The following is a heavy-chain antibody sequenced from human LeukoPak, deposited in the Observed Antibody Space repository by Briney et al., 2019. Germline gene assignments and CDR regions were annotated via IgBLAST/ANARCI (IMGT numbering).Heavy chain of an antibody. D-gene: IGHD4-17*01. J-gene: IGHJ5*02. CDR2: INPNSGDT. Sequence: GASVKVSCKASGYTFTDYYMHWVRQAPGQGLEWMGWINPNSGDTKYAQKFQGWVTMTRDTSISTAYMELRSLRSDDTAVYYCARTTVTTGNWFDPWGQGTLVTVSS. V-gene: IGHV1-2*04. CDR1: GYTFTDYY. CDR3: ARTTVTTGNWFDP.